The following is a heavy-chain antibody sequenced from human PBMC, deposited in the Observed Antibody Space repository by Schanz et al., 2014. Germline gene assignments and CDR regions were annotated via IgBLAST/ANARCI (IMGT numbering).Heavy chain of an antibody. D-gene: IGHD1-26*01. CDR3: AKDSRGSSFDMDV. V-gene: IGHV3-43*01. J-gene: IGHJ6*02. CDR1: GITFSSDT. Sequence: VQLVESGGGVVQPGRSLRLSCAASGITFSSDTMHWVRQAPGKGLEWVSLIDRDGGHTYYADSVKGRFTISRDNSKNSLYLQMNSLRTEDTALYYCAKDSRGSSFDMDVWGQGTTVTVSS. CDR2: IDRDGGHT.